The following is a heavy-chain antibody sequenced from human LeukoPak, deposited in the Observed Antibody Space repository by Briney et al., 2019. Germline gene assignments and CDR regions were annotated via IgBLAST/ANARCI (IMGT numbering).Heavy chain of an antibody. CDR3: ARDLGKRDGYMGGSESFDY. J-gene: IGHJ4*02. CDR2: ISSSSSYI. Sequence: PSETLSLTCTVSGVSISSSNSYWGWIRQAPGKGLEWVSSISSSSSYIYYADSVKGRFTISRDNAKNSLYLQMNSLRAEDTAVYYCARDLGKRDGYMGGSESFDYWGQGTLVTVSS. CDR1: GVSISSSN. V-gene: IGHV3-21*01. D-gene: IGHD5-24*01.